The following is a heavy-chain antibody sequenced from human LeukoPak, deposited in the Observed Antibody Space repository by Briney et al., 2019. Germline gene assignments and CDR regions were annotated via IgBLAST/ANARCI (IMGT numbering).Heavy chain of an antibody. CDR2: ISGSGGST. CDR1: GFTFSSYA. D-gene: IGHD3-3*01. Sequence: PGGSLRLSCAASGFTFSSYAMSWVRQAPGKGLEWVSAISGSGGSTYYVDSVKGRFTISRDNSKNTLYLQMNSLRAEDTAVYYCAKDRAIFGVVIPFDYWGQGTLVTVSS. CDR3: AKDRAIFGVVIPFDY. J-gene: IGHJ4*02. V-gene: IGHV3-23*01.